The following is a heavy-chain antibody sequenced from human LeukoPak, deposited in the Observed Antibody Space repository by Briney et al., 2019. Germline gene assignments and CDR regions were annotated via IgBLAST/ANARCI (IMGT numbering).Heavy chain of an antibody. CDR2: INHSGST. V-gene: IGHV4-34*01. CDR3: AKSNGYGLVDI. D-gene: IGHD3-10*01. J-gene: IGHJ3*02. Sequence: PSETLSLTCAVYGGSFSGYYWSWIRQPPGRGLEWIGEINHSGSTNYNPSLKSRVTISVDTSKNQFSLKLNSVTAADTAVYYCAKSNGYGLVDIWGQGTMVTVSS. CDR1: GGSFSGYY.